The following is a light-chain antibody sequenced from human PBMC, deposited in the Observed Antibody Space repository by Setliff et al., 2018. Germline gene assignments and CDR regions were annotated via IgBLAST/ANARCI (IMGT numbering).Light chain of an antibody. J-gene: IGLJ1*01. CDR2: AVT. CDR1: SSDVGGYNS. V-gene: IGLV2-14*03. CDR3: CSYVRGSAYV. Sequence: QSALAQPASVSGSPGQSITISCTGTSSDVGGYNSVSWYKQHPGEAPQLMIYAVTKRPSGVSNRFSGSKSGKAASLTISGLQAEDEADYYCCSYVRGSAYVFGTGTKVTVL.